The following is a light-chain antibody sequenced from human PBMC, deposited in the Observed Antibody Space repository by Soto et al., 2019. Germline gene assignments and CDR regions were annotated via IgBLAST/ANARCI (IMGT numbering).Light chain of an antibody. CDR2: GAS. Sequence: EILMTQSPATLSVSPGERATLSCRASQSVSRSHLAWFQQKPGQAPRLLIYGASNRATGIPDRVSGSGSGTDFTLTISRLEPEDFAVYYCQQYGSSPSTFGQGTRLEIK. CDR3: QQYGSSPST. J-gene: IGKJ5*01. CDR1: QSVSRSH. V-gene: IGKV3-20*01.